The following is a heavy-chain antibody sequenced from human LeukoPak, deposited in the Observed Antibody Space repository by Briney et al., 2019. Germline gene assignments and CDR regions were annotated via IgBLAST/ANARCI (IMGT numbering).Heavy chain of an antibody. D-gene: IGHD5-12*01. J-gene: IGHJ4*02. V-gene: IGHV1-2*02. CDR1: GYTFTVYY. CDR2: INPNSGDT. Sequence: AAVKVSSKASGYTFTVYYMHWVPQAPGQRLEWMGWINPNSGDTDYAQKFQGRVTMTRDTSITTAYMELSRLTSDDTAVYYCARDTRGYSGYVWEYWGQGTLVTVSS. CDR3: ARDTRGYSGYVWEY.